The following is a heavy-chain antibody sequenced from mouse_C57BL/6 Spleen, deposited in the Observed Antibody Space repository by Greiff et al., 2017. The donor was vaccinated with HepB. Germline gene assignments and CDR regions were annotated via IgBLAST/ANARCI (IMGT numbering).Heavy chain of an antibody. V-gene: IGHV1-4*01. Sequence: VKLMESGAELARPGASVKMSCKASGYTFTSYTMHWVKQRPGQGLEWIGYINPSSGYTKYNQKFKDKATLTADKSSSTAYMQLSSLTSEDSAVYYCASSLLRSFYFDYWGQGTTLTVSS. J-gene: IGHJ2*01. D-gene: IGHD1-1*01. CDR2: INPSSGYT. CDR3: ASSLLRSFYFDY. CDR1: GYTFTSYT.